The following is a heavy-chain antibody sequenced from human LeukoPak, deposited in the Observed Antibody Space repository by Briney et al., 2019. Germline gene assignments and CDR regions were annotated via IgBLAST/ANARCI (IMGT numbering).Heavy chain of an antibody. V-gene: IGHV4-59*01. D-gene: IGHD6-13*01. Sequence: PSETLSLTCTVSGGSISSYYWSWIRQPPGKGLEWIGYISYSGSTNYNPSLKSRVTMSVDTSKNQFSVRLSSVTAADTAVYYCARGSSSWPARFDYWGQGTLVTVSS. CDR1: GGSISSYY. CDR3: ARGSSSWPARFDY. CDR2: ISYSGST. J-gene: IGHJ4*02.